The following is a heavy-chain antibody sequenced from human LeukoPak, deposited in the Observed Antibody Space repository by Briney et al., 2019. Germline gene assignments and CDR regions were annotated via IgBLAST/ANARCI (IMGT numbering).Heavy chain of an antibody. CDR1: GYTFTGYY. D-gene: IGHD2-15*01. V-gene: IGHV1-2*06. CDR3: VSCFYFSGGSCYDY. CDR2: INPNSGGT. Sequence: GASVKVSCKASGYTFTGYYMHWVRQAPGQGLEWMGRINPNSGGTNYAQKFQGRVTMTRDTSISTAYMELSRLRSDDTAVYYCVSCFYFSGGSCYDYWGQGTLVTVSS. J-gene: IGHJ4*02.